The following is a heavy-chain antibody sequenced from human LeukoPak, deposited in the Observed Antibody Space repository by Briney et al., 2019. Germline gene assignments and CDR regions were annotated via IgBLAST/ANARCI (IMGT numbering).Heavy chain of an antibody. CDR2: IIPIFGTA. J-gene: IGHJ4*02. V-gene: IGHV1-69*05. CDR1: GGTFSRYA. D-gene: IGHD1-26*01. CDR3: ATSATGSYGAFIDY. Sequence: SVKVSCKASGGTFSRYAISWVRQAPGQGLEWMGGIIPIFGTANYAQKFQGRVTITTDESTSTAYMELSSLRSEDTAVYYCATSATGSYGAFIDYWGQGTLVTVSS.